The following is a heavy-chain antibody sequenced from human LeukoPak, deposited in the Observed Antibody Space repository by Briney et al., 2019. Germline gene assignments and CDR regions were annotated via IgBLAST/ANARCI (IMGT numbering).Heavy chain of an antibody. CDR2: INPNSGDT. J-gene: IGHJ4*02. CDR3: ARGGIVVVVAATDY. D-gene: IGHD2-15*01. V-gene: IGHV1-2*02. CDR1: GYTFTSYH. Sequence: ASVKVSCKASGYTFTSYHMHWVRQAPGQGLEWMGWINPNSGDTNYAQKFQGRVSMTRDTSISTAYMELSRLRSDDTAVYYCARGGIVVVVAATDYWGQGTLVTVSS.